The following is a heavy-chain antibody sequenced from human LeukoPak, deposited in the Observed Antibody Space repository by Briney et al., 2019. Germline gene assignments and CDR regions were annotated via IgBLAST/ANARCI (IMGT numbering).Heavy chain of an antibody. V-gene: IGHV1-46*01. J-gene: IGHJ4*02. CDR2: INPSGGST. CDR1: GHTFTSYY. CDR3: ARMGYQITDYDSSGYYYTNFDY. Sequence: ASVKVSCKASGHTFTSYYIHWVRQAPGQGLEWMGIINPSGGSTSYAQKFQGRVTMTRDTSTSTVYMELSSLRSEDTAVYYCARMGYQITDYDSSGYYYTNFDYWGQGTLVTVSS. D-gene: IGHD3-22*01.